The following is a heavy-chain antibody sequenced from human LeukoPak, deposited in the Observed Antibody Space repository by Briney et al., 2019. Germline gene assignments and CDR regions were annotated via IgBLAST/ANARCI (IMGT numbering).Heavy chain of an antibody. J-gene: IGHJ4*02. CDR1: GYTFTSSY. Sequence: ASVKLSCKASGYTFTSSYMHWVRQAPGQGLEWMGIINPSGGSTSYAQKFQGRVTMTRDTSTSTVYMELSSLRSEDTAVYYCARLTVVTPFSDYWGQGTLVTVSS. V-gene: IGHV1-46*01. D-gene: IGHD2-21*02. CDR2: INPSGGST. CDR3: ARLTVVTPFSDY.